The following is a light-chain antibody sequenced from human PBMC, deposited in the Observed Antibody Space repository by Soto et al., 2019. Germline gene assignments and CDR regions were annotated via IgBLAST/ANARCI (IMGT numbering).Light chain of an antibody. Sequence: QSALTQPASVSASPGQSITISCTGTSSDVGSYKLVSWYQQVPGKAPKLIIYEDTRRPSGISNRFSGSKSGNTASLTISGLQSDDEARYFCCSFSTSRNFVFGGGTKLTVL. CDR3: CSFSTSRNFV. V-gene: IGLV2-23*02. CDR2: EDT. CDR1: SSDVGSYKL. J-gene: IGLJ3*02.